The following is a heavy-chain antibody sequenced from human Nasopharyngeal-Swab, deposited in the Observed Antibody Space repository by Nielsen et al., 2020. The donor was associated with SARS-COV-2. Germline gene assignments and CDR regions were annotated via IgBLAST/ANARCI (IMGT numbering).Heavy chain of an antibody. Sequence: GESLKISCAASGFIFSNYAISWVRQAPGGGLEWVSTVDYKEGVRTHYADSVKGRFTVSRDNSKNTAYLQMDSLRAEDTAVYYCGSGESLDYWGQGTLVTVSS. D-gene: IGHD2-15*01. V-gene: IGHV3-23*01. J-gene: IGHJ4*02. CDR2: VDYKEGVRT. CDR1: GFIFSNYA. CDR3: GSGESLDY.